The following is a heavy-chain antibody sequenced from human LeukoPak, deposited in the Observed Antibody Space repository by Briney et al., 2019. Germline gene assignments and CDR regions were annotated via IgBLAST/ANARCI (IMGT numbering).Heavy chain of an antibody. CDR2: IYYSGST. D-gene: IGHD1-1*01. V-gene: IGHV4-59*01. J-gene: IGHJ4*02. CDR1: GGSISGYY. Sequence: TSETLSLTCTVSGGSISGYYWTWTRQPPGKGLEYIGYIYYSGSTNHNPTLKSRVTISVDTSKNQFSLKLSSVTAADTAVYYCARGRYTFDYWGQGTLVTVSS. CDR3: ARGRYTFDY.